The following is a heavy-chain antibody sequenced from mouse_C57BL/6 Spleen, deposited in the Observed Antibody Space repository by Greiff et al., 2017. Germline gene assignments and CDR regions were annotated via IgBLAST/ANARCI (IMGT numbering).Heavy chain of an antibody. D-gene: IGHD2-1*01. CDR3: ARNSANYDYAMDY. V-gene: IGHV2-9-1*01. J-gene: IGHJ4*01. Sequence: VKLVESGPGLVAPSQSLSITCTVSGFSLTSYAIRWVRQPPGKGLEWLGVIWTGGGTNYNSALKSRLSISKDNSKSQVFLKMNSLQTDDTARYYCARNSANYDYAMDYWGQGTSVTVSS. CDR2: IWTGGGT. CDR1: GFSLTSYA.